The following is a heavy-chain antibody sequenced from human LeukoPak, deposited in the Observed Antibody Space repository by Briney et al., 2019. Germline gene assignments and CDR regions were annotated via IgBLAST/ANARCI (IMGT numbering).Heavy chain of an antibody. D-gene: IGHD6-13*01. J-gene: IGHJ4*02. V-gene: IGHV1-2*02. Sequence: GASVKVSCKASGYTFTGYYMHWVRQAPGQGLEWVGWINPNSGATTYAQKFQGRVTMTRDTSIRIAYMDLSRLRFDDKAVYYCARGRDGISWYDYRGQGTLVTVSS. CDR1: GYTFTGYY. CDR2: INPNSGAT. CDR3: ARGRDGISWYDY.